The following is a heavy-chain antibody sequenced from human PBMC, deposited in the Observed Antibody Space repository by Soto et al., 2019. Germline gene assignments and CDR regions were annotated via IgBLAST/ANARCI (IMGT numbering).Heavy chain of an antibody. CDR1: GGTFSSYA. D-gene: IGHD6-13*01. CDR3: AREEGVAAAGTGNWFDP. CDR2: IIPIFGTA. V-gene: IGHV1-69*01. Sequence: QVQLVQSGAEVKKPGSSVEVSCKASGGTFSSYAISWVRQAPGQGLEWMGGIIPIFGTANYAQKFQGRVTITADESTSTAYMELSSLRSEDTAVYYCAREEGVAAAGTGNWFDPWGQGTLVTVSS. J-gene: IGHJ5*02.